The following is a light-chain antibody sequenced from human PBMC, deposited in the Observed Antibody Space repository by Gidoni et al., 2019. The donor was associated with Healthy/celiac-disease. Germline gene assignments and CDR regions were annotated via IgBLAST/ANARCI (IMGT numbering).Light chain of an antibody. V-gene: IGLV2-14*01. CDR2: DFS. J-gene: IGLJ2*01. CDR3: SSYTSSSTL. CDR1: SSAGGGYNY. Sequence: QSALTQPASVSWSPGQSITLSCTGTSSAGGGYNYVSWYQQHPCKAPKLMIYDFSTRPSGVSNRFSGPKSRTTASLTTSGLQAEAEADYYCSSYTSSSTLFGGGTKLTVL.